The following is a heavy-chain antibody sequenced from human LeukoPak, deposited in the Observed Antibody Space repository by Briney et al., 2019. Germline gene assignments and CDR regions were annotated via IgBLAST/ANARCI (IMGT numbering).Heavy chain of an antibody. Sequence: PGGSLRLSCAASGFTFSSLWMSWVRQAPGEGLEWVAHIKEDGSMETYVPSVKGRFPISSDNAKNSVSLQMNSLRAEDTAVYYCARVVTWFDPWGQGAVVTVSS. CDR3: ARVVTWFDP. V-gene: IGHV3-7*04. CDR1: GFTFSSLW. J-gene: IGHJ5*02. CDR2: IKEDGSME.